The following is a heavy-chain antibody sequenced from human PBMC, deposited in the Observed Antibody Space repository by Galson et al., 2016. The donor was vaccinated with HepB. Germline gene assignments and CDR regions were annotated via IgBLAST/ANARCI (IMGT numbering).Heavy chain of an antibody. D-gene: IGHD6-13*01. CDR2: IRTTDIRSGFKT. Sequence: SLRLSCAVSGFPFSSHAMSWVRQAPGGGLEWVSVIRTTDIRSGFKTKDADSVRGRFTISRDTPKNMVFLQMNSLRAEDAAVYYCAGETGIANGIDVWGQGTTVAVSS. V-gene: IGHV3-23*01. J-gene: IGHJ6*02. CDR1: GFPFSSHA. CDR3: AGETGIANGIDV.